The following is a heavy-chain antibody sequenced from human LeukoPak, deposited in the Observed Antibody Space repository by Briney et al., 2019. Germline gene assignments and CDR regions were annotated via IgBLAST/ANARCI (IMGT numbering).Heavy chain of an antibody. CDR2: IYCSGST. J-gene: IGHJ4*02. D-gene: IGHD3-22*01. Sequence: PSETLSLTCTVSGGSISSYYWSWIRQPPGKGLEWIGYIYCSGSTNYNPSLKSRVTISVDTSKNQFSLKLSSVTAADTAVYYCARGSWYYYDSSVEFFDYWGQGTLATVSS. V-gene: IGHV4-59*01. CDR1: GGSISSYY. CDR3: ARGSWYYYDSSVEFFDY.